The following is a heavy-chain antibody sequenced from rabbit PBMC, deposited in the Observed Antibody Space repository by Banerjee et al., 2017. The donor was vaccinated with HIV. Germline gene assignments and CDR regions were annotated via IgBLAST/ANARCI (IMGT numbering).Heavy chain of an antibody. Sequence: QSLEESGGDLVKPEGSLTLTCTASGFSFNISYYMCWVRQAPGKGLEWIACIYTGDAGGTYYASWAKGRFTISKTSSTTVTLQMTSLTAADTATCFCTRGSAYAGAGYALWGPGTLVTVS. CDR1: GFSFNISYY. V-gene: IGHV1S40*01. CDR2: IYTGDAGGT. CDR3: TRGSAYAGAGYAL. D-gene: IGHD4-2*01. J-gene: IGHJ4*01.